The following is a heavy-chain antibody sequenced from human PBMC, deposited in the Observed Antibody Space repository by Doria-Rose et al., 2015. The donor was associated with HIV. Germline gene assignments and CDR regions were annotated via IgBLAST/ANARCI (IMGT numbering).Heavy chain of an antibody. V-gene: IGHV4-4*07. Sequence: QLVESGPGLVKPSETLSLTCTVSGDSIHNFYWTWVRQAAGKGLEWIGRIYSTGSTNYNPSLQSRVTISIDTSRSQFSLSLRSVTAADTAFYFCARDRGDYWGQGALVTVTS. CDR1: GDSIHNFY. CDR2: IYSTGST. CDR3: ARDRGDY. J-gene: IGHJ4*02.